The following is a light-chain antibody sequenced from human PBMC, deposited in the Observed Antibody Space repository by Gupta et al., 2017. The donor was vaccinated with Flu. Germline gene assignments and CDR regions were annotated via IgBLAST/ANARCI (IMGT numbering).Light chain of an antibody. CDR1: QSVSID. J-gene: IGKJ3*01. CDR3: EHYNNWPL. CDR2: GAI. Sequence: PAPLSASPGGRATLSCRASQSVSIDLEWYQQKPGQAPRLLIYGAIHRADGIPDRFSGSGSGTEFSLTSTSRQTEDFAVYYGEHYNNWPLFGPGTTVDIK. V-gene: IGKV3-15*01.